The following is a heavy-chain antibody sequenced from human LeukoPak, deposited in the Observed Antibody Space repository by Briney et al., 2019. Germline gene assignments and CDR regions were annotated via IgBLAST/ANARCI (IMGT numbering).Heavy chain of an antibody. CDR1: GFTFSSYE. CDR2: ISTSSSYI. V-gene: IGHV3-21*01. J-gene: IGHJ6*03. CDR3: ARAAIAAARIYYYMDV. D-gene: IGHD6-13*01. Sequence: GGSLRLSCAASGFTFSSYEMNWVRQAPGKGLEWVSFISTSSSYIHNADSVKGRFTISRDNAENSLYLQMNSLRAEDTAVYYCARAAIAAARIYYYMDVWGKGTTVTVSS.